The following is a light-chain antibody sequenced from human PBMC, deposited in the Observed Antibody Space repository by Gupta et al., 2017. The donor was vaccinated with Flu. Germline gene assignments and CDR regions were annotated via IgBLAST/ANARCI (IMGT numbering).Light chain of an antibody. V-gene: IGKV4-1*01. J-gene: IGKJ1*01. Sequence: DIVMTQSPDSLAVSLGERGTINCKSSQSIFYSSDNKNYLTWYQQKPGQPPKLIIYWASTRESGVPDRFSGSGSGTDFTLTISSLQAEDVAVYSCQQFYSSPWTFGQGTKVEIK. CDR2: WAS. CDR1: QSIFYSSDNKNY. CDR3: QQFYSSPWT.